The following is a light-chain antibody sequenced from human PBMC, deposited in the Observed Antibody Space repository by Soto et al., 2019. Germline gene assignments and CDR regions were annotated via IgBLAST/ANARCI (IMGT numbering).Light chain of an antibody. J-gene: IGLJ3*02. V-gene: IGLV1-47*02. CDR2: GSN. Sequence: QSVLTQPPSASGTPGQRVTISCSGSSSNIGSNYVYWYQQLTGTAPKLLIDGSNQRPSGVPDRFSGSKSGTSASLAISGLRSEDEADYYCAAWDGRLSAWMFGGGTKVTVL. CDR1: SSNIGSNY. CDR3: AAWDGRLSAWM.